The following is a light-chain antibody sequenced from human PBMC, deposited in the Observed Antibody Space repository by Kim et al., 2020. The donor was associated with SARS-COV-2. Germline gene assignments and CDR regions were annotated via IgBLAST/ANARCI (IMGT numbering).Light chain of an antibody. CDR3: AAWDASLNGMV. CDR2: TNN. V-gene: IGLV1-44*01. Sequence: QSVLTQPPSVSGTPGQRVTISCSGSSSNIGSYSVNWYQQFPGTAPKLLIYTNNQRPSGVSDRLSGSKSGTSASLAISGLQSEDEADYYCAAWDASLNGMVFGGGTQLTVL. CDR1: SSNIGSYS. J-gene: IGLJ2*01.